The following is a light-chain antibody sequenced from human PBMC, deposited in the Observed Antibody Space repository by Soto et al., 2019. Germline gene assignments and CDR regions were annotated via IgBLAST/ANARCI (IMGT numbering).Light chain of an antibody. CDR3: QQYINSPWT. CDR1: QSVGSSY. Sequence: EVVLTQSPGTLSLSPGERATLSCGASQSVGSSYLAWYQQKPGQAPRLLIYGASTRATGIPDRFSGSGSGTEYTLTISRLEAEGFAVYYCQQYINSPWTFGQGTKVEI. J-gene: IGKJ1*01. V-gene: IGKV3-20*01. CDR2: GAS.